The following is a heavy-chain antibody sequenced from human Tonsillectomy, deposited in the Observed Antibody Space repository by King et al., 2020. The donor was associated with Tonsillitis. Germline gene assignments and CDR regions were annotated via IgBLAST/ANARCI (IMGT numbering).Heavy chain of an antibody. J-gene: IGHJ4*02. CDR2: IWYDGSEK. Sequence: VQLVESGGGVVQPGRSLRLSCSASGFTFSTYGMHWVRQTPGKGLEWVAAIWYDGSEKYYADSVKGRFTISRDNSKNTWYMEMNSLRAEDTVVYDCARAGRPFEYSSGWSDYWGQGRLVTVSS. V-gene: IGHV3-33*08. CDR3: ARAGRPFEYSSGWSDY. CDR1: GFTFSTYG. D-gene: IGHD6-19*01.